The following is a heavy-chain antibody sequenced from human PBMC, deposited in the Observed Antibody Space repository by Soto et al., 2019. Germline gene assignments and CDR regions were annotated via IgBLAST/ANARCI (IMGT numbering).Heavy chain of an antibody. J-gene: IGHJ6*02. CDR1: GYSFTSYW. D-gene: IGHD3-16*01. V-gene: IGHV5-51*01. Sequence: GESLKISCKGSGYSFTSYWIGWVRQMPGKGLEWMGIIYPGDSDTRYSPSFQGQVTISADKSISTAYLQWSSLKASDTAMYYCGLGSETTFNYYYGMDVWGQGTTVTVSS. CDR2: IYPGDSDT. CDR3: GLGSETTFNYYYGMDV.